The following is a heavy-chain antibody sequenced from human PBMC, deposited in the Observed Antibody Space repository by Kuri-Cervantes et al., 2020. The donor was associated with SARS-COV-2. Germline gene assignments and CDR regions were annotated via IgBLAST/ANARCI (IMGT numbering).Heavy chain of an antibody. CDR3: ARSTPFRRLVVISQGGAFDI. CDR1: GFTFSSYG. CDR2: IWYDGINK. J-gene: IGHJ3*02. D-gene: IGHD3-22*01. V-gene: IGHV3-33*01. Sequence: GGSLRLSCAASGFTFSSYGMHWVRQAPGKGLEWVALIWYDGINKYYADSVKGRFTISRDNSKNTLYLQMNSLRAEDTAVYYCARSTPFRRLVVISQGGAFDIWGQGTMVTVSS.